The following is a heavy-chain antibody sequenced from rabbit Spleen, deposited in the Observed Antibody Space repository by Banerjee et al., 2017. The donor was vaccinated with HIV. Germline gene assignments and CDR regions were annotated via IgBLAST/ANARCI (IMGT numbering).Heavy chain of an antibody. D-gene: IGHD1-1*01. V-gene: IGHV1S7*01. Sequence: QLTETGGGLVQPGGSLTLSCKASGIDFTKYYITWVRQAPGKGLEWIGIIYAAKGSTDYASWVNGRFTISSDNAQNTLYLQLNSLTAADTATYFCVREVYHILGLWGQGTLVTVS. CDR1: GIDFTKYY. J-gene: IGHJ3*01. CDR3: VREVYHILGL. CDR2: IYAAKGST.